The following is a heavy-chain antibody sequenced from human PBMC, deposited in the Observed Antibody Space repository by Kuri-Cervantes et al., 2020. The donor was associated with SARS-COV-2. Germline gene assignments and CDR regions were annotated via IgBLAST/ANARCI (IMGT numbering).Heavy chain of an antibody. CDR1: GGSISSYY. D-gene: IGHD1-14*01. CDR2: IYSSGST. CDR3: ARVRSYYYGMDV. J-gene: IGHJ6*02. V-gene: IGHV4-59*12. Sequence: GSLRLSCTVSGGSISSYYWSWIRQPPGKGLEWIGYIYSSGSTNYNPSLKSRVTISVDTSKNQFSLKLSSVTAADTAVYYCARVRSYYYGMDVWGQGTTVTVSS.